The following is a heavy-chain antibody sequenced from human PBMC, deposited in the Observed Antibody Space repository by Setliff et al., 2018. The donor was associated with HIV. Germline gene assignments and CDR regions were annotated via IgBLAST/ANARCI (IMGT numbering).Heavy chain of an antibody. CDR2: VNSEGFKT. J-gene: IGHJ6*02. CDR3: ARGYYGSDLQNGMDV. V-gene: IGHV3-74*01. Sequence: GGSLRLSCAASGFTFSSYWMHWVRQLPGKELVWVSRVNSEGFKTNYADSVRGRFTISRDNGKNTLYLQMNSLRGEDTAVYFCARGYYGSDLQNGMDVWGQGTTVTVSS. CDR1: GFTFSSYW. D-gene: IGHD3-10*01.